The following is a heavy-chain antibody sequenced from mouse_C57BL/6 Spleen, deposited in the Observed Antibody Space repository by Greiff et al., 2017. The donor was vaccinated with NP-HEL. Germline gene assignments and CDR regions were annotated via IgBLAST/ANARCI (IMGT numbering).Heavy chain of an antibody. D-gene: IGHD2-1*01. Sequence: VQLQESGPELVKPGASVKISCKASGYAFSSSWMNWVKQRPGKGLGWIGRIYPGDGDTNYNGKFRGKATLTADKSSSTAYMQLSSLTSEDSAVYFCARPYGIVYAMDYWGQGTSVTVSS. CDR2: IYPGDGDT. CDR1: GYAFSSSW. CDR3: ARPYGIVYAMDY. V-gene: IGHV1-82*01. J-gene: IGHJ4*01.